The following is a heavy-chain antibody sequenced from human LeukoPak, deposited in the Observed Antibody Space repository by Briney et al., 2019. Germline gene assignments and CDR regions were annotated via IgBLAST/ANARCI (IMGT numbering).Heavy chain of an antibody. CDR1: GFTFSTSI. D-gene: IGHD3-10*01. Sequence: PGGSLRLSCAASGFTFSTSIMNWVRQAPGKGLEWISYIDSSSDTIYYADSVKGRFTISRDNAKNSLYLQMNSLRAEDTAVYYCARGITMDYWGQGTLVTVSS. CDR3: ARGITMDY. V-gene: IGHV3-48*04. CDR2: IDSSSDTI. J-gene: IGHJ4*02.